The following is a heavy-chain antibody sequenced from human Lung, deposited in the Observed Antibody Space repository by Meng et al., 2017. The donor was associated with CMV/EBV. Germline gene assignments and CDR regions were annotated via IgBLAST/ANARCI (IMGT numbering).Heavy chain of an antibody. J-gene: IGHJ5*02. V-gene: IGHV3-23*01. CDR1: GFTFSDFA. D-gene: IGHD5-12*01. CDR2: ITGSGDST. Sequence: GESLKISCVASGFTFSDFAMTWVRQAPGKGLEWVSTITGSGDSTYLADSVKGRFTISRVNSKNTLYLQMSSLRADDTAIYYCAKDLAKTKRGFRYVLDWFDPWXQRTLVTVSS. CDR3: AKDLAKTKRGFRYVLDWFDP.